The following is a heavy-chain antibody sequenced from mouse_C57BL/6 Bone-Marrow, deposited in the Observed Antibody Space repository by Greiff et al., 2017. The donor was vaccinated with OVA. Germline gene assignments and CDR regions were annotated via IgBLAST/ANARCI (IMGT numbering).Heavy chain of an antibody. CDR2: ISNLAYSI. V-gene: IGHV5-15*01. CDR1: GFTFSDYG. D-gene: IGHD1-1*01. J-gene: IGHJ3*01. Sequence: EVKLVESGGGLVQPGGSLKLSCAASGFTFSDYGMAWVRQAPRKGPEWVAFISNLAYSIYYADTVTGRFTITRENAKNTLYLEMSSLRSEDTAMYCCARRGSSYGFAYWGQGTLVTVSA. CDR3: ARRGSSYGFAY.